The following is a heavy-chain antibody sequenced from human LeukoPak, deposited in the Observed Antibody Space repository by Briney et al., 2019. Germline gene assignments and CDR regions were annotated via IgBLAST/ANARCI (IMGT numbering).Heavy chain of an antibody. D-gene: IGHD3-10*01. V-gene: IGHV3-30-3*01. CDR1: GFTFSSFS. J-gene: IGHJ4*02. CDR3: AIDGGRSGSYYGDY. Sequence: GGSLRLSCAAAGFTFSSFSMHWVSQAPGKGLEWVAVIPYDGTNTYYADSVKGRSTISRDISENTVQLQMNYITAKDTAIYYCAIDGGRSGSYYGDYWGRGTVVSVS. CDR2: IPYDGTNT.